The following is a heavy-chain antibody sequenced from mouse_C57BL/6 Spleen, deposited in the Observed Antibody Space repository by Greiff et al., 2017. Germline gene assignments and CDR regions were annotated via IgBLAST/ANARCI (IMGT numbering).Heavy chain of an antibody. V-gene: IGHV2-3*01. CDR3: ATTSITTVVATGGYYFDY. CDR2: IWGDGST. Sequence: VMLVESGPGLVAPSQSLSITCTVSGFSLTSYGVSWVRQPPGKGLEWLGVIWGDGSTNYHSALISKLSISKDNSKSHVFLKLNSLQTDDTATYYCATTSITTVVATGGYYFDYWGQGTTLTVSS. J-gene: IGHJ2*01. D-gene: IGHD1-1*01. CDR1: GFSLTSYG.